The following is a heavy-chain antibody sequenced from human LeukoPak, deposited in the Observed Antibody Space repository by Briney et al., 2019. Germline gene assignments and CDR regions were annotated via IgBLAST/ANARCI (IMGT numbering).Heavy chain of an antibody. CDR2: IYYSGST. Sequence: KPGGSLRLSCAASGFTFSSYGMSWIRQPPGKGLEWIGYIYYSGSTNYNPSLKSRVTISVDTSKNQFSLKLSSVTAADTAVYYCARGERLLWFGRGTQYYFGYWGQGTLVTVSS. J-gene: IGHJ4*02. CDR3: ARGERLLWFGRGTQYYFGY. V-gene: IGHV4-59*01. D-gene: IGHD3-10*01. CDR1: GFTFSSYG.